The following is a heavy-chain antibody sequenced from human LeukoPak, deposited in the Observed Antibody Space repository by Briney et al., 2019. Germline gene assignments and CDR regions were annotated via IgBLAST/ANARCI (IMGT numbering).Heavy chain of an antibody. D-gene: IGHD5-18*01. CDR1: GYTLTEIS. Sequence: ASVRVSCKVSGYTLTEISMHWVRQSPGKGLQWMGGFDPEEGETIYAQNLQGRVTMTEDTSTETAYMELSSLRSEDTAVYYCATGNYSYGYNYFDNWGQGTLVSVSS. CDR2: FDPEEGET. J-gene: IGHJ4*02. V-gene: IGHV1-24*01. CDR3: ATGNYSYGYNYFDN.